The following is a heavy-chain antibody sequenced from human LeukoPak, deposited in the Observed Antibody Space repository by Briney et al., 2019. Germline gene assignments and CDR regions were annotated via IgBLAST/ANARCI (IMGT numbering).Heavy chain of an antibody. CDR2: INPNSVST. D-gene: IGHD3-10*01. V-gene: IGHV1-2*02. CDR3: ARDQKTYHYGSGNWFAP. CDR1: GYTFTNYG. Sequence: ASVKVSCKASGYTFTNYGSSWVRQAPGQGLEWMGWINPNSVSTNYAQKFRGRVTMNRDTSISTAYMALSRLRSDDTAVYYCARDQKTYHYGSGNWFAPWGQGTLVTVSS. J-gene: IGHJ5*02.